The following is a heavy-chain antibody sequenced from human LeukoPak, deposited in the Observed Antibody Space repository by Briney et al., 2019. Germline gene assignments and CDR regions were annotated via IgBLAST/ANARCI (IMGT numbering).Heavy chain of an antibody. CDR1: GFTFSSYW. J-gene: IGHJ1*01. D-gene: IGHD2-21*01. CDR3: ARDLRVASVPVYFYH. V-gene: IGHV3-7*01. Sequence: PGGSLRLSCAASGFTFSSYWMSWVRQVPGKGLEWVANINQDGTERYYVDSVKGRFTISRDNAKDSLYLQMNSVRGEDTAVYYCARDLRVASVPVYFYHWGQGSLVTVSA. CDR2: INQDGTER.